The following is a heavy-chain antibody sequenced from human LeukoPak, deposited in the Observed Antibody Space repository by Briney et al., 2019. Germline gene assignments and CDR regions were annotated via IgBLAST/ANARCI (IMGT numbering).Heavy chain of an antibody. D-gene: IGHD4-17*01. V-gene: IGHV1-69*13. CDR2: IIPIFGTA. CDR1: GGTFSSYA. J-gene: IGHJ6*03. Sequence: ASVKVSCKASGGTFSSYAISWVRQAPGQGLEWMGGIIPIFGTANYAQKFQGRVTITADESTSTAYMELSSLRSEDTAVYYCARGYGDYVLPLYYYYYMDVWGKGTTVTISS. CDR3: ARGYGDYVLPLYYYYYMDV.